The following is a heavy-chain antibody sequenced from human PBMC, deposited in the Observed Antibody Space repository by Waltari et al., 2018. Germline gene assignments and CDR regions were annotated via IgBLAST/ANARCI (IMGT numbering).Heavy chain of an antibody. CDR3: ARDEGIIGNWFDP. J-gene: IGHJ5*02. CDR1: GFTVSSNY. CDR2: IYSGGST. V-gene: IGHV3-53*02. Sequence: EVQLVETGGGLIQPGGSLRLSCAASGFTVSSNYMSWVRQAPGKGLEWVSVIYSGGSTYYADSVKCRFTISRDNSKNTLYLQMNSLRAEDTAVYYCARDEGIIGNWFDPWGQGTLVTVSS.